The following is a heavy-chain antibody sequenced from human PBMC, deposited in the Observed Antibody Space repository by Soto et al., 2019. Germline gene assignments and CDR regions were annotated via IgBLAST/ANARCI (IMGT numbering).Heavy chain of an antibody. CDR2: INPSGGST. Sequence: QVQLVQSGAEVKKPGASVKVSCKASGYTFTSYYMHWVRQAPGQGLEWMGIINPSGGSTSYAQKFPGRLTMTRDAATRTVYMELSSRGSEDTAVYYCAKGPSYGSGRQRGNNWFDPWGQGTLVTVSS. J-gene: IGHJ5*02. CDR3: AKGPSYGSGRQRGNNWFDP. V-gene: IGHV1-46*03. CDR1: GYTFTSYY. D-gene: IGHD3-10*01.